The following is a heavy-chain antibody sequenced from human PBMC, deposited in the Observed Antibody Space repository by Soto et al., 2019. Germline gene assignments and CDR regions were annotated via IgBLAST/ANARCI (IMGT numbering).Heavy chain of an antibody. V-gene: IGHV4-39*01. CDR2: IYYSGST. D-gene: IGHD2-2*01. CDR1: GGSISSSSYY. CDR3: ATSTRRMYCSSTSCYYTTGKYYYYGMDV. Sequence: SETLSLTCTVSGGSISSSSYYWGWIRQPPGKGLEWIGSIYYSGSTYYNPSLKSRVTISVDTSKNQFSLKLSSVTAADTAVYYCATSTRRMYCSSTSCYYTTGKYYYYGMDVWGQGTTVTVSS. J-gene: IGHJ6*02.